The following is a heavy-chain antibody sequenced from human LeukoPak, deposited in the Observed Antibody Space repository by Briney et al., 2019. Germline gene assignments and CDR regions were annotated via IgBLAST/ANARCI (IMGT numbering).Heavy chain of an antibody. V-gene: IGHV4-4*02. CDR2: IYHSGCT. Sequence: SEALSLTCAVSGGSISSSNWWSWVRQPPGKGLEWIGEIYHSGCTNYNPSLKSRVTISVDKSKNQFSLKLSSVTAADTAVYYCASLYGDYYYYGMDVWGQGTTVTVSS. D-gene: IGHD4-17*01. CDR1: GGSISSSNW. CDR3: ASLYGDYYYYGMDV. J-gene: IGHJ6*02.